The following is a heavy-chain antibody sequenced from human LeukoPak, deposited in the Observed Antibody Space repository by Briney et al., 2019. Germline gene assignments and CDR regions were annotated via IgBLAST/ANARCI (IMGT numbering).Heavy chain of an antibody. V-gene: IGHV3-15*01. Sequence: GGSLRLSCAASGFTFNYAWMNWVRQAPGKGLEWVGRIKGKNDGGTTDYAAPVKGRFTISRDDSQNTLSLQMNSLKTEDTAVYYCTTDLPDYAPYDFDYWGQGTLVTVSS. D-gene: IGHD4-17*01. CDR2: IKGKNDGGTT. CDR1: GFTFNYAW. CDR3: TTDLPDYAPYDFDY. J-gene: IGHJ4*02.